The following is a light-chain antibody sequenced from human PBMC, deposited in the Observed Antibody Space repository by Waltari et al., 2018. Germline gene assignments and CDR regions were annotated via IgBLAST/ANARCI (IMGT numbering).Light chain of an antibody. J-gene: IGKJ4*01. Sequence: DIQMTQSPSSLSASVGDRVTITCRASQGIGNYLAWFQQKSGQAPKSLIYDASSLQSGVPSRFSGSGSGTDFTLTISSLQPEDFATYYCQQAYSFPLTFGGGTKVEIK. CDR1: QGIGNY. V-gene: IGKV1-16*01. CDR2: DAS. CDR3: QQAYSFPLT.